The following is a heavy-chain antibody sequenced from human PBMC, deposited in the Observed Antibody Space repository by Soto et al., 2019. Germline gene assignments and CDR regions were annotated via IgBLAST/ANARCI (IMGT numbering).Heavy chain of an antibody. V-gene: IGHV4-34*01. J-gene: IGHJ6*02. CDR3: ARGRGQISLYQYYIMDV. CDR1: GGSFSAYH. D-gene: IGHD3-10*01. Sequence: SETLSLTCAVYGGSFSAYHWSWIRQPPVKGLEWIGEVNHGGTTNYNPSLKSRVTISVDTSKNQFSLKLSSVTAADTAVYYCARGRGQISLYQYYIMDVWGQGTTVTVSS. CDR2: VNHGGTT.